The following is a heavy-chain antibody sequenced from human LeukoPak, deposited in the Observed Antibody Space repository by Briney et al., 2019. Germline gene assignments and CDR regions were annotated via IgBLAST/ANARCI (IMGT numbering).Heavy chain of an antibody. Sequence: GGSLRLSCAASGFTFSSYSMNWVRQAPGKGLEWVSSISSSSYIYYADSVKGRFTISRDNAKNSLYLQMNSLRAEDTAVYYCARGPRAYSSSPDFDYWGQGTLVTVSS. CDR3: ARGPRAYSSSPDFDY. J-gene: IGHJ4*02. V-gene: IGHV3-21*01. CDR1: GFTFSSYS. CDR2: ISSSSYI. D-gene: IGHD6-6*01.